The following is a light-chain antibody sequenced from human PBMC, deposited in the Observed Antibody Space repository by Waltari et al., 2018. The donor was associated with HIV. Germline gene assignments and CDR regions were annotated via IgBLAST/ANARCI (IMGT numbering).Light chain of an antibody. V-gene: IGKV1D-12*01. J-gene: IGKJ4*01. CDR1: ENIYNW. Sequence: DIPITQSPSSVSASVGDSVTLTCRASENIYNWLAWYQQRPGKAPKLLIYYASYLDNGVPSRFSGSGSGTEFSLTISSLQSDDFATYYCQQAQSLPLTFGGGTTVVTK. CDR3: QQAQSLPLT. CDR2: YAS.